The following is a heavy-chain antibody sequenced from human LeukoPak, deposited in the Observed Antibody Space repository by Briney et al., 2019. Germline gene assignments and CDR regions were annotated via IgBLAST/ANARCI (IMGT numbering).Heavy chain of an antibody. J-gene: IGHJ4*02. CDR2: ITWDGGST. Sequence: GGSLRLSCAASGFTFDDYTMHWVRQAPGKGLEWVSLITWDGGSTYYADSVKGRFTISRDNSKNSLYLQMNSLRAEDTALYYCAKEMSMDIAAAGGGGIDYWGQGTLVTVSS. CDR1: GFTFDDYT. V-gene: IGHV3-43*01. D-gene: IGHD6-13*01. CDR3: AKEMSMDIAAAGGGGIDY.